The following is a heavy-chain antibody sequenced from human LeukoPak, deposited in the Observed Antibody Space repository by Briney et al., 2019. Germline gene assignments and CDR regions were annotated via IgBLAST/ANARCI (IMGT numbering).Heavy chain of an antibody. V-gene: IGHV3-33*01. CDR1: GFTFRNHG. CDR2: IWYDGSNQ. J-gene: IGHJ4*02. D-gene: IGHD3-9*01. CDR3: ARDRRLQYFDY. Sequence: GGSLRLSCAASGFTFRNHGMHWVRQAPGKGLEWVAVIWYDGSNQLYADSVKGRFTISRDNSKNTLHLQMNSLRAEDTAVYYCARDRRLQYFDYWGQGTLVTVSS.